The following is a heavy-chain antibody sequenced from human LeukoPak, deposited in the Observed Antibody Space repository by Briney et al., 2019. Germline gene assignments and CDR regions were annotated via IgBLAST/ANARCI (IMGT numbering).Heavy chain of an antibody. CDR1: GGTFSSSA. Sequence: ASVKVSCKASGGTFSSSAISWVRQAPGQGLEWMGRIIPILGIANYAQKFQGRVTITADKSTSTAYMELSSLRSEDTAVYYCARAEMATVNAIDYWGQGTLVTVSS. CDR3: ARAEMATVNAIDY. J-gene: IGHJ4*02. D-gene: IGHD5-24*01. CDR2: IIPILGIA. V-gene: IGHV1-69*04.